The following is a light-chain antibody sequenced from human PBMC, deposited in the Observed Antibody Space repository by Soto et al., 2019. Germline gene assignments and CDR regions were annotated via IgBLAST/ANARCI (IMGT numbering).Light chain of an antibody. CDR1: QSVNSNY. CDR3: QQYGDGNSPRYS. V-gene: IGKV3-20*01. Sequence: EIVLTQSTGTLSLSPGERVTLSCRASQSVNSNYLAWYQQKPGQAPRLLIYGTSSRATDIPDRFSGSGSGTDFTLTISRLEPEDFAVYYCQQYGDGNSPRYSFGQGTKLEIK. CDR2: GTS. J-gene: IGKJ2*03.